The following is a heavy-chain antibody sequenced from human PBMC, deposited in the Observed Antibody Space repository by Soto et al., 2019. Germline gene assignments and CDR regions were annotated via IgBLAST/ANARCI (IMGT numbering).Heavy chain of an antibody. Sequence: QVQLVQSGAEVKKPGASVRVSCEASGYTFTSYAMHWVRQAPGQRLEWMGWINTGNGNTIYSQKFQGRVTITRDTSASTAYMELSSLRSEDTAVYYCARGTCSGGSCYSFHFDYWGQGTLFTVSS. CDR3: ARGTCSGGSCYSFHFDY. CDR1: GYTFTSYA. J-gene: IGHJ4*02. CDR2: INTGNGNT. D-gene: IGHD2-15*01. V-gene: IGHV1-3*04.